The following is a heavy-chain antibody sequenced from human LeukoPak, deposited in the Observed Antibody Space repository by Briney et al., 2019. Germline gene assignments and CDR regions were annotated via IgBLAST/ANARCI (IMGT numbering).Heavy chain of an antibody. CDR3: ARDLSGYSYGYDY. D-gene: IGHD5-18*01. J-gene: IGHJ4*02. CDR1: GFTFSSYS. Sequence: SGGSLRLSCAASGFTFSSYSMNWVRQAPGKGLEWVSSISSSSSYIYYADSVKGRFTISRDNAKNSLYLQMNSLRAEDTAVYYCARDLSGYSYGYDYWGQGTLVTVSS. V-gene: IGHV3-21*01. CDR2: ISSSSSYI.